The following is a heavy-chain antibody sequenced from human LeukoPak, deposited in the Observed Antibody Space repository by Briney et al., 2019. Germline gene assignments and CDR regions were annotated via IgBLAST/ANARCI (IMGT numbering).Heavy chain of an antibody. V-gene: IGHV1-18*01. CDR3: ARDKGYDFWSGYMMGIGRAGFTFDY. D-gene: IGHD3-3*01. CDR1: GYSFTSYG. CDR2: ISAYNGNT. J-gene: IGHJ4*02. Sequence: ASVKVSCKASGYSFTSYGISWVRQAPGQGLEWMGWISAYNGNTNYAQKLQGRVTMTTDTSTSTAYMELRSLRSDDTAVYYCARDKGYDFWSGYMMGIGRAGFTFDYWGQGTLVTVSS.